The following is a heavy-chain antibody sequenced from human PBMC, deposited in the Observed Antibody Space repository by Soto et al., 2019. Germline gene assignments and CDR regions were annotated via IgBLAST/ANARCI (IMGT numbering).Heavy chain of an antibody. CDR3: ARAGFSYGHLLF. CDR2: IFYSGTT. Sequence: SETLSLTCHVSGCPINSGDYYWNWLRQPPGKALEWIGYIFYSGTTNYSPSLKSRVAISIDTSKNQFSLSLTSVTAADTAVYYCARAGFSYGHLLFWGQGIRVNVSS. CDR1: GCPINSGDYY. V-gene: IGHV4-30-4*01. D-gene: IGHD3-10*01. J-gene: IGHJ1*01.